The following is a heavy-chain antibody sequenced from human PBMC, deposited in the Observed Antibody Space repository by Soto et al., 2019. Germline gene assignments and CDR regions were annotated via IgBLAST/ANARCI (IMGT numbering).Heavy chain of an antibody. V-gene: IGHV4-31*03. CDR3: ARRDYDYIWGSYRAPGAFDI. D-gene: IGHD3-16*02. Sequence: QVQLEESGPGLVKPSQTLSLTCTVSGGSISSGGYYWSWIRQHPGKGLEWIGYIYYSGSTYYNPSLKSRVTISVDKSKNQFSLKLSSVTAADTAVYYCARRDYDYIWGSYRAPGAFDIWGQGTMVTVSS. CDR2: IYYSGST. J-gene: IGHJ3*02. CDR1: GGSISSGGYY.